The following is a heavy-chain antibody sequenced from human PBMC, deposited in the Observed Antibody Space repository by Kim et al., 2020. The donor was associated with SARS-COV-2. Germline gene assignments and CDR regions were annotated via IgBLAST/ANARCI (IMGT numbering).Heavy chain of an antibody. CDR2: ST. Sequence: STSYAQKFQGRVTMTRDTSTSTVYIELSSLRSEDTAVYYCARDSSSSTDYWGQGTLVTVSS. V-gene: IGHV1-46*01. D-gene: IGHD6-13*01. CDR3: ARDSSSSTDY. J-gene: IGHJ4*02.